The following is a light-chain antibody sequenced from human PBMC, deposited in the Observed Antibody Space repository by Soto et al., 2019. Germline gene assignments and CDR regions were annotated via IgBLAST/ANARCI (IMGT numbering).Light chain of an antibody. CDR1: SSDVGGYNY. CDR2: EVN. CDR3: QSYDSSLSGV. V-gene: IGLV2-8*01. J-gene: IGLJ3*02. Sequence: QSVLTQPPSASGSPGQSVAISCTGTSSDVGGYNYVSWYQQHPGKAPKLMIYEVNKRPSGVPDRFSGSKSGNTASLTVSGLQAEDEADYYCQSYDSSLSGVFGGGTKLTVL.